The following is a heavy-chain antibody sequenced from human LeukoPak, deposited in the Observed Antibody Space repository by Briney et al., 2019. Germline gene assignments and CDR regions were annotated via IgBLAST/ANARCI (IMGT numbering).Heavy chain of an antibody. CDR1: GFTFSTYG. CDR2: IWSDGSNK. V-gene: IGHV3-33*01. J-gene: IGHJ6*04. D-gene: IGHD4-17*01. CDR3: AGGGRTTRQGMDV. Sequence: GGSLSLSCAASGFTFSTYGMHWVRQAPGKGREWAAVIWSDGSNKNYADSVKGRFTISRDNSKNTLYLQMNSLRAEDTAVYYCAGGGRTTRQGMDVWGEGTTVTLSS.